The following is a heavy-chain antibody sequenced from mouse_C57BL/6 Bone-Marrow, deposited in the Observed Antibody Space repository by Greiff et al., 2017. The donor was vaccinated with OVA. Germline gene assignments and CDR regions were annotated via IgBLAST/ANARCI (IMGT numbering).Heavy chain of an antibody. V-gene: IGHV8-2*01. CDR1: FSLSTSGMGL. J-gene: IGHJ2*01. Sequence: QVTLKVCGPGILQPSQTLSLACTSSGFSLSTSGMGLSWLRTPPGKALVWLASIWNNDNYYNPSLKGRVTISKETSNYQVILKLTSVDTADSATYYGAWRLPRDYFDVWGKGTTLTVSS. CDR2: WNNDNY. CDR3: WRLPRDYFDV.